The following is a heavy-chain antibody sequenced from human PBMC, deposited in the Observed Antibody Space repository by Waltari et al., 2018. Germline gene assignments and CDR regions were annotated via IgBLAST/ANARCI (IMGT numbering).Heavy chain of an antibody. CDR1: GDAFTSYA. V-gene: IGHV1-3*01. Sequence: QVQLVQSGAEVKKPGASVKVSCKASGDAFTSYAMHWVRQAPGQRLEWMGWINAGNGNTKYSQKFQGRVTITRDTSASTAYMELSSLRSEDTAVYYCARKLSSQRYYGMDVWGQGTTVTVSS. CDR3: ARKLSSQRYYGMDV. D-gene: IGHD3-16*01. J-gene: IGHJ6*02. CDR2: INAGNGNT.